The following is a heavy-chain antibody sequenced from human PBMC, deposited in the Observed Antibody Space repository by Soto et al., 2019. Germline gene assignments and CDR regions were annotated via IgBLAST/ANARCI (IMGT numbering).Heavy chain of an antibody. Sequence: GASVKVSCKTSGYTFTSYYMHWVRQAPGQGLEWMGIINPSGGSTSYAQKFQGRVTMTRDTSTSTVYMELSSLRSEDTAVYYCARGGDFWSGGTDRYGMDVWGQGTTVTVSS. CDR2: INPSGGST. J-gene: IGHJ6*02. V-gene: IGHV1-46*01. CDR3: ARGGDFWSGGTDRYGMDV. D-gene: IGHD3-3*01. CDR1: GYTFTSYY.